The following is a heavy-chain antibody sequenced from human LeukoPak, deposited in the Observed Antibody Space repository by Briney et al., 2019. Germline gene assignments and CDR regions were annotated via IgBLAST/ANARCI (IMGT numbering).Heavy chain of an antibody. J-gene: IGHJ5*02. CDR3: ARVPGPNWFDP. CDR2: MYHSGST. Sequence: SETLSLTCTVSGGSISSGYYWGWIRQSPGKGLEWIGSMYHSGSTYYNPSLKSRVTISVDTSKNPFSLKLSSVTAADTAVYYCARVPGPNWFDPWGQGTLVTVSS. V-gene: IGHV4-38-2*02. CDR1: GGSISSGYY.